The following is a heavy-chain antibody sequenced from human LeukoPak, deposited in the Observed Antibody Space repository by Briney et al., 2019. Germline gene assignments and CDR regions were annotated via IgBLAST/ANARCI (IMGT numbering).Heavy chain of an antibody. CDR3: VRALEYSSSYYFDY. V-gene: IGHV5-51*01. CDR2: IYPGDSDT. D-gene: IGHD6-6*01. Sequence: GESLKISCKASGYSFTSYWIGWVRQMPGKGLEWMGIIYPGDSDTRYSPSFQGQVTISADKSISTAYLQWSSLKASDTAMYYCVRALEYSSSYYFDYWGQGTLVTVSS. J-gene: IGHJ4*02. CDR1: GYSFTSYW.